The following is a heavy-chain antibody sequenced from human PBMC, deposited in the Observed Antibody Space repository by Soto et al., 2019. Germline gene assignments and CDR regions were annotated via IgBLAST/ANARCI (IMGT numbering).Heavy chain of an antibody. CDR1: GYTFTSYG. CDR3: VRRHVSATGIDWFDP. Sequence: GXSVKVSCKASGYTFTSYGIHWVRQAPGQRLEWMGWINAANGDTKYSPKFQGRVTITRDTSASTAYMELSSLRSEDTAVYYCVRRHVSATGIDWFDPWGQGTPVTVSS. J-gene: IGHJ5*02. D-gene: IGHD6-13*01. V-gene: IGHV1-3*01. CDR2: INAANGDT.